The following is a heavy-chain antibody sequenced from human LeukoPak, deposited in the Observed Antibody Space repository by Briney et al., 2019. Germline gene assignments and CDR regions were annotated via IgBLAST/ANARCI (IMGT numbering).Heavy chain of an antibody. CDR3: ARGNYDILTGPGSNWFDP. V-gene: IGHV1-2*02. J-gene: IGHJ5*02. CDR2: SNPNSGGT. D-gene: IGHD3-9*01. CDR1: GYAFTGYY. Sequence: ASVKVSCKASGYAFTGYYIHWVRQAPGQGLEWMGGSNPNSGGTNYAQKFQGRVTMTRDTSISTAYMELSRLRSDDMAVYYCARGNYDILTGPGSNWFDPWGQGTLVTVSS.